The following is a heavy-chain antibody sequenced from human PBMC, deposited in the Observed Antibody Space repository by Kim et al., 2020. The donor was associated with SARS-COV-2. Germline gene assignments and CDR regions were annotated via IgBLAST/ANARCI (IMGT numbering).Heavy chain of an antibody. CDR1: GYTFTSYD. CDR2: MNPNSGNT. D-gene: IGHD6-13*01. Sequence: ASVKVSCKASGYTFTSYDINWVRQATGQRLEWMGWMNPNSGNTGYAQKFQGRVTMTRNTSISTAYMELSSLRSEDTAVYYCARAGEVSGTRIAAYDYWGQGTLVTVSS. V-gene: IGHV1-8*01. J-gene: IGHJ4*02. CDR3: ARAGEVSGTRIAAYDY.